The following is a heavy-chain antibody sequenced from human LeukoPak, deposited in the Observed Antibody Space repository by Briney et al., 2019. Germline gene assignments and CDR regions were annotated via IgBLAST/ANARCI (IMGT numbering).Heavy chain of an antibody. V-gene: IGHV1-18*01. CDR3: ARGCSSTSGYYYYYMDV. Sequence: EASVKVSCRASGYTFTSYGISWVRQAPGQGLEWMGWISAYNGNTNYAQKLQGRVTMTTDTSTSTAYMELRSLRSDDTAVYYCARGCSSTSGYYYYYMDVWGKGTTVTVSS. D-gene: IGHD2-2*01. CDR1: GYTFTSYG. J-gene: IGHJ6*03. CDR2: ISAYNGNT.